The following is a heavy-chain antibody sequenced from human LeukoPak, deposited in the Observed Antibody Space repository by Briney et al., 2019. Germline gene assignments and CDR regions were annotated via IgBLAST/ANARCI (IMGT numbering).Heavy chain of an antibody. Sequence: SVTVSCKASGGTFSSYAISWVRQAPGQGLEWMGGIIPIFGTANYAQKFQGRVTVTADESTSTAYMELSSLRSEDTAVYCCARHDPARHFDYWGQGTLVTVSS. J-gene: IGHJ4*02. CDR2: IIPIFGTA. CDR1: GGTFSSYA. V-gene: IGHV1-69*13. CDR3: ARHDPARHFDY.